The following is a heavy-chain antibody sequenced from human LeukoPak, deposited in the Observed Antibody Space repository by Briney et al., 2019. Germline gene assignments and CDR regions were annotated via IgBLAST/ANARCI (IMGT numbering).Heavy chain of an antibody. D-gene: IGHD3-3*01. CDR1: GFTFRFYC. V-gene: IGHV3-30*18. Sequence: GESLRLSCAASGFTFRFYCMQCASHPLGRGLVGVAVISYEGNKKYYADSVKGQFTISRDTSKNTLYLQTNSLRAEDTAVYYCAKDPGGSYYDFWSGYYVPYHYYAMYVWGQGTTGTVSS. CDR2: ISYEGNKK. J-gene: IGHJ6*02. CDR3: AKDPGGSYYDFWSGYYVPYHYYAMYV.